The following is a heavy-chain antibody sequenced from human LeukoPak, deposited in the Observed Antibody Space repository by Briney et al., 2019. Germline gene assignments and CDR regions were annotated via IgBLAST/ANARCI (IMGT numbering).Heavy chain of an antibody. CDR1: GFTFSNYL. V-gene: IGHV3-74*01. CDR3: ARDAGGIQN. J-gene: IGHJ1*01. CDR2: ISSDGRTT. Sequence: GGSLRLSCAASGFTFSNYLMHWVRQAPGKGLVWVSRISSDGRTTSYADSVKGRFTISRDNAKNTLYLQMNSLRAEDSAVYYCARDAGGIQNWGQGTLVTVSS. D-gene: IGHD1-26*01.